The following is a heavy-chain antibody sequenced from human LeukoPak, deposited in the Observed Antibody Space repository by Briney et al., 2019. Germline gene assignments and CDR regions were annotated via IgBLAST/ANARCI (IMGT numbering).Heavy chain of an antibody. D-gene: IGHD2-21*01. CDR2: MHPSEST. CDR3: ARQPPYSSTFDV. Sequence: KTSETLSLTCTVSGGSINRSSYYWAWLRQPQGKGMEWIGSMHPSESTYYHPSLRSRVTISVDTSKNQFSLSLTSVTAADRAVYYCARQPPYSSTFDVWGQGTMVSVSS. CDR1: GGSINRSSYY. J-gene: IGHJ3*01. V-gene: IGHV4-39*01.